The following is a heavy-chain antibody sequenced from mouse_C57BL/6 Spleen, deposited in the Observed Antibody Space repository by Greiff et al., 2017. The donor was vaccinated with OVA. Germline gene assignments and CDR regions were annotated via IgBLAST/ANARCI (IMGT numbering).Heavy chain of an antibody. V-gene: IGHV1-69*01. D-gene: IGHD3-2*02. CDR1: GYTFTSYW. J-gene: IGHJ4*01. CDR2: IDPSDSYT. Sequence: QVQLQQPGAELVMPGASVKLSCKASGYTFTSYWMHWVKQRPGQGLEWIGEIDPSDSYTNYNQKFKGKSTLTVDKSSSTAYMQLSSLTSEDSAVYYGARGTRQLSYYAMDYWGQGTSVTVSS. CDR3: ARGTRQLSYYAMDY.